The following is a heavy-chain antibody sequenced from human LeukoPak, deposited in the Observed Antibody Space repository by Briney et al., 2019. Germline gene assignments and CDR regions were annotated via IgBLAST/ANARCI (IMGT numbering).Heavy chain of an antibody. CDR2: IYYSGST. Sequence: SETLSLTCTVSGGSISSYYWSWIRQPPGKGLEWIGYIYYSGSTNYNPSLKSRVTISVDTSKNQFSLKLSSVTAADTAVYYCARTGGARIDAFDIWGQGTMVTVSS. D-gene: IGHD2-8*02. V-gene: IGHV4-59*12. CDR3: ARTGGARIDAFDI. J-gene: IGHJ3*02. CDR1: GGSISSYY.